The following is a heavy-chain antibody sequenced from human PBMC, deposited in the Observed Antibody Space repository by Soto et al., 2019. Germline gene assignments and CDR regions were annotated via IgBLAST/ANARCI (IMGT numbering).Heavy chain of an antibody. Sequence: QLQLQESGPGLVKPSETLSLTCTVSGGSLSSSSYYWGWLRQPPGNVLEWIGSIYYSGSTYYNPFLKSRVTISVDTSKNQFSLKLSSVTAADTAVYYGARRKRQLARGVYFDYWGQGTLVTVSS. CDR3: ARRKRQLARGVYFDY. J-gene: IGHJ4*02. V-gene: IGHV4-39*01. D-gene: IGHD6-13*01. CDR1: GGSLSSSSYY. CDR2: IYYSGST.